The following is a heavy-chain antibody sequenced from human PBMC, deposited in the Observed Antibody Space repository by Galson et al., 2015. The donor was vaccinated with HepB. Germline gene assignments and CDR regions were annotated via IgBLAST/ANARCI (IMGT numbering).Heavy chain of an antibody. J-gene: IGHJ5*02. CDR1: GFTFTDFA. CDR2: ISYDGNYK. CDR3: ARVPDDTNGDYTSFDP. Sequence: YLRLSCAASGFTFTDFAMRWVRQAPGKGLEWVAFISYDGNYKNYADSVKGRFTISRDISKNSLYLQMNGLRAGDTAVYYCARVPDDTNGDYTSFDPWGQGTLVTVSS. V-gene: IGHV3-30-3*01. D-gene: IGHD2-21*01.